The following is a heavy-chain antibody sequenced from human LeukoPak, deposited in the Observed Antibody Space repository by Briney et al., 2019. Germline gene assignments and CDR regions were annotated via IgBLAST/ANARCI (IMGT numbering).Heavy chain of an antibody. D-gene: IGHD3-10*01. Sequence: PSETLSLTCAVYGGSFSGYYWSWIRQPPGKGLEWIGEINHSGSTNYNPSLKSRVTISVDTSKNQFSLKLSSVTAADTAVYYCARGRYYYGSGSYYNGWGQGTLVTVSS. CDR2: INHSGST. J-gene: IGHJ4*02. CDR3: ARGRYYYGSGSYYNG. V-gene: IGHV4-34*01. CDR1: GGSFSGYY.